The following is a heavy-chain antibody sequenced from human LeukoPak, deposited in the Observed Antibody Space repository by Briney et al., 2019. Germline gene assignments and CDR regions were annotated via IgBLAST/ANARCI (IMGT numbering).Heavy chain of an antibody. V-gene: IGHV4-59*01. CDR2: IYYSGST. Sequence: PSETLSLTCTVSDGSTSSYYWSWIRQPPGKGLEWIGYIYYSGSTNYNPSLKSRVTISVDTSKNQFSLKLSSVTAADTAVYYCARVTYYYDSSGYKYWYFDLWGRGTLVTVSS. CDR1: DGSTSSYY. D-gene: IGHD3-22*01. CDR3: ARVTYYYDSSGYKYWYFDL. J-gene: IGHJ2*01.